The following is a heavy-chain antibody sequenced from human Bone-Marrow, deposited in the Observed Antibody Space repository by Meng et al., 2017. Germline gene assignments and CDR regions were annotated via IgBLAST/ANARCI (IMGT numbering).Heavy chain of an antibody. CDR3: ARGVASPIFSTVVTPAFDY. V-gene: IGHV4-34*01. Sequence: GPVQQWGAGLLKPSETLSLTCAVYGGSFSGYYWSWIRQPPGKGLEWIGEINHSGSTNYNPSLKSRVTISVDTSKNQFSLKLSSVTAADTAVYYCARGVASPIFSTVVTPAFDYWGQGTLVTVSS. J-gene: IGHJ4*02. CDR2: INHSGST. CDR1: GGSFSGYY. D-gene: IGHD4-23*01.